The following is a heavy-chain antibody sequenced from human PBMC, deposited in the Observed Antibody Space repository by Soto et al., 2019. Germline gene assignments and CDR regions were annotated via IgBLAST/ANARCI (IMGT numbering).Heavy chain of an antibody. J-gene: IGHJ6*01. V-gene: IGHV3-74*01. CDR3: ARDRSSSLDV. CDR1: GSTFSNDW. CDR2: INSDGSST. Sequence: EVQLVASGGGLLQPGGSLRLSCAVSGSTFSNDWMHWVRQAPGKGLVWVSHINSDGSSTNYADFVKGRFTIAIDNAKDTVSLQTNRRCGEDTGVYYCARDRSSSLDVWGQGSTVTVSS.